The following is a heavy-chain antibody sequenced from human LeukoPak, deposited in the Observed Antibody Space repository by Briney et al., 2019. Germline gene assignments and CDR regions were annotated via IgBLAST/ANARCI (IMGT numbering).Heavy chain of an antibody. Sequence: GGSLRLSCAASGFTFSNYWMTWVRQAPSKGLEWAASILYDGSNKFYLDSVKGRFTISRDNSRNTLYLQMNSLRAEDTAVYYCARLTGWDNYYSYMDVWGKGTTVTVSS. CDR3: ARLTGWDNYYSYMDV. CDR2: ILYDGSNK. V-gene: IGHV3-30*03. J-gene: IGHJ6*03. D-gene: IGHD6-19*01. CDR1: GFTFSNYW.